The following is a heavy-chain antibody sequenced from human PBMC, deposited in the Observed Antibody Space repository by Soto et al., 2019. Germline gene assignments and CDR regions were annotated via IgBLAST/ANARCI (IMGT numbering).Heavy chain of an antibody. Sequence: QVQLLQSGAEVKKPGASVKVSCKVSGHTLTELSMHWVRQAPGRGLEWMCGFDPEDGETIFAQKFQGRVTMTEDTSTDSTYMELTSLGSEDTAVYYCAAGGTRWLHSPFDYWGQGTLVTISS. V-gene: IGHV1-24*01. CDR2: FDPEDGET. CDR3: AAGGTRWLHSPFDY. CDR1: GHTLTELS. J-gene: IGHJ4*02. D-gene: IGHD1-1*01.